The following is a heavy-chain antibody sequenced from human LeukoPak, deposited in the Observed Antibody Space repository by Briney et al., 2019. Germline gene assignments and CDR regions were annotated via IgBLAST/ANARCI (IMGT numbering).Heavy chain of an antibody. Sequence: GGSLRLSCAASGFTFSSYWMHWVRQAPGKGLVWVSRLNFDGSTTNNADSVKGRFTISRDNAKNTLYLQMNSLRAEDTAVYYCARGGYRINYFDYWGQGALVTVSS. J-gene: IGHJ4*02. V-gene: IGHV3-74*01. CDR3: ARGGYRINYFDY. D-gene: IGHD6-13*01. CDR1: GFTFSSYW. CDR2: LNFDGSTT.